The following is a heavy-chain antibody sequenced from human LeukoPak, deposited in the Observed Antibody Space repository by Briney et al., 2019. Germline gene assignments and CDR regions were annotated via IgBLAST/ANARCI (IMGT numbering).Heavy chain of an antibody. V-gene: IGHV1-69*05. CDR3: ATGGSLGYCSSTSCSSFDY. Sequence: ASVKVSCKASGGTFSSYAISWVRQAPGQGLEWMGGIIPIFGTANYAQKFQGRVTITTDESTSTAYVELSSLRSEDTAVYYCATGGSLGYCSSTSCSSFDYWGQGTLVTVSS. D-gene: IGHD2-2*01. J-gene: IGHJ4*02. CDR2: IIPIFGTA. CDR1: GGTFSSYA.